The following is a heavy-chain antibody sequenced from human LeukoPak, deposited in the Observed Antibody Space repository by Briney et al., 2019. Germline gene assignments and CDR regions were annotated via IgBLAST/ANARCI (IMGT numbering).Heavy chain of an antibody. Sequence: SSVKVSCKASGGTFSSYAISWVRQAPGRGLEWMGRIIPIFGTANYAQKFQGRVMITTDESTSTAYMELSSLRSEDTAVYYCARGGYDSSGYCDYWGQGTLVTVSS. CDR1: GGTFSSYA. D-gene: IGHD3-22*01. CDR3: ARGGYDSSGYCDY. CDR2: IIPIFGTA. J-gene: IGHJ4*02. V-gene: IGHV1-69*05.